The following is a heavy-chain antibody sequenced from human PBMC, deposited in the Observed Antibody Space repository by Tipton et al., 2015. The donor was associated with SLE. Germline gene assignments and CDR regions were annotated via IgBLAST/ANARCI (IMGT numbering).Heavy chain of an antibody. CDR3: ARGSSGYQHVDY. V-gene: IGHV4-30-4*01. CDR2: IYYSGST. J-gene: IGHJ4*02. D-gene: IGHD3-22*01. CDR1: GGSISSGDYY. Sequence: TLSLTCTVSGGSISSGDYYWSWIRQPPGKGLEWIGYIYYSGSTYYNPSLKSRVTISVDTSKNQFSLKLSSVTAADTAVYYCARGSSGYQHVDYWGQGTLVTVSS.